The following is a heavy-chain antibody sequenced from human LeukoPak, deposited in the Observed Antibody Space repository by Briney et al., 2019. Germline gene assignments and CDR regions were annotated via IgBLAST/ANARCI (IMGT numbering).Heavy chain of an antibody. CDR2: IKHDGSEK. CDR1: GFIFTNYF. J-gene: IGHJ4*02. D-gene: IGHD3-3*01. Sequence: GALRLSCAASGFIFTNYFMSWVRQAPGEGLEWVASIKHDGSEKYYVDSVRRRFTISRDNTMNSLYLQMSSLRAEDTAVYYCATDRGWRTSGYYLYYFEYWGQGTLVTFSS. CDR3: ATDRGWRTSGYYLYYFEY. V-gene: IGHV3-7*01.